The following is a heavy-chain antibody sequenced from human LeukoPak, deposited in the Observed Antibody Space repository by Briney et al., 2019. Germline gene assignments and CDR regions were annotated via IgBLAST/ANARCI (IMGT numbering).Heavy chain of an antibody. V-gene: IGHV3-15*01. J-gene: IGHJ4*02. D-gene: IGHD3-10*01. CDR1: GFTFSNAL. CDR2: IKSKTDGGTT. CDR3: TTDYGSGSYRYFNY. Sequence: GGSLRLSCAASGFTFSNALMSWVRQTPGKGLEWVGRIKSKTDGGTTDYVAPVKGRFTISRDDSKNTLYLQMNSLKSEDTAVYYCTTDYGSGSYRYFNYWGQGTLVTVSS.